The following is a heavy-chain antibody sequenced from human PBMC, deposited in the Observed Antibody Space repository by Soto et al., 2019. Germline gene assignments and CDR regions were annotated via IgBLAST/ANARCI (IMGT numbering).Heavy chain of an antibody. D-gene: IGHD3-10*01. CDR3: ASLGNTYYYGSGSFRNWFDP. V-gene: IGHV3-30-3*01. CDR1: GFTFSSYA. J-gene: IGHJ5*02. CDR2: ISYDGSNK. Sequence: QVQLVESGGGVVQPGRSLRLSCAASGFTFSSYAMHWVRQAPGKGLEWVAVISYDGSNKYYADSVKGRFTISRDNSKNTLDLQMNSLRAEDTAVYYCASLGNTYYYGSGSFRNWFDPWGQGTLVTVSS.